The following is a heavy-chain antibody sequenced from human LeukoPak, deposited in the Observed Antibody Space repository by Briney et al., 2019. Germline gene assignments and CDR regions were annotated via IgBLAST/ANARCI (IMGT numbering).Heavy chain of an antibody. V-gene: IGHV1-69*13. D-gene: IGHD3-10*01. CDR2: IIPIFSTA. J-gene: IGHJ3*02. CDR1: GGTFSSYA. CDR3: AAPQNMVRGVTQPDAFDI. Sequence: SVKVSCKASGGTFSSYAISWVRQAPGQGLEWMGRIIPIFSTANYAQKFQGRVTITADESTSTAYMELNSLRSEDTAVYYCAAPQNMVRGVTQPDAFDIWGQGTMVTVSS.